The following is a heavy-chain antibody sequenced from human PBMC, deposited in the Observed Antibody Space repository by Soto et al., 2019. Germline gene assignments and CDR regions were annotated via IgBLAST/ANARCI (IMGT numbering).Heavy chain of an antibody. Sequence: QIQLVESGGDVVQPGKSLRLSCAASGFNFGFFGMHWVRQAPGKGLEWVAFISGDGINTQYADSVRGRFTLSRDYSRKTMYLQMDSLRDEDTALYYCARGNLSFHFDSWGLGTLVTVSS. D-gene: IGHD1-26*01. CDR2: ISGDGINT. CDR3: ARGNLSFHFDS. V-gene: IGHV3-30*03. CDR1: GFNFGFFG. J-gene: IGHJ4*02.